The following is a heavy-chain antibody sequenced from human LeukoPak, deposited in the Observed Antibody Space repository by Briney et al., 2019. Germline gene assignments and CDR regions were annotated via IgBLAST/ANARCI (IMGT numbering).Heavy chain of an antibody. CDR2: IVGSGSGT. CDR1: GFTFSAYA. D-gene: IGHD6-19*01. Sequence: GGPLRLSCAASGFTFSAYAMSWVRQAPGKGLEWVSTIVGSGSGTYYVDSVKGRFAVSRDNSMNTMYLHMNSLRAEDAAVYYCAKGKAAGLLDWFDPWGQGTLVTVSS. J-gene: IGHJ5*02. CDR3: AKGKAAGLLDWFDP. V-gene: IGHV3-23*01.